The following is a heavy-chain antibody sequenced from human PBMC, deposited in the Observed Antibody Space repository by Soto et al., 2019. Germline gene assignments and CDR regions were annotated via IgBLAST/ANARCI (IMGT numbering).Heavy chain of an antibody. CDR1: GYTFVDYA. V-gene: IGHV1-3*01. CDR2: MNPKTGNI. D-gene: IGHD3-22*01. Sequence: ASVKVSCKASGYTFVDYALHWVRQAPGQGLEWVGWMNPKTGNIKSSHKFEDRVSITRDTATSTAYMELSGLRSEDTAVYFCTREAVVAENWFDPWGQGTLVPSPQ. J-gene: IGHJ5*02. CDR3: TREAVVAENWFDP.